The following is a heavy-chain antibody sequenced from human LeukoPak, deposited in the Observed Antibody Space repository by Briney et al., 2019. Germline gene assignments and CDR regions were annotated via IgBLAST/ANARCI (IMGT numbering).Heavy chain of an antibody. CDR2: ISSAGTEK. CDR3: ARDGVNGYNELDY. Sequence: GGSLRLSCAASGFTFSGYSMHWVRQPPGKGLESVAVISSAGTEKYYADSVRGRFTISRDNSKNTLYLQVDSLRAEDSAVYYCARDGVNGYNELDYWGQGTLVTVSS. D-gene: IGHD5-24*01. CDR1: GFTFSGYS. V-gene: IGHV3-30*03. J-gene: IGHJ4*02.